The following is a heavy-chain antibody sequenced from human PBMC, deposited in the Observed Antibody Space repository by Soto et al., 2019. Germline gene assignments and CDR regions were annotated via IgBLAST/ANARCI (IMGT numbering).Heavy chain of an antibody. CDR3: AREGRDFYSNYVFYYYYMDV. V-gene: IGHV3-48*01. Sequence: GGSLRLSCAASGFTFSSYSMNGVRQAPGKGLEWVSYISSSSSTIYYADSVKGRFTISRDNAKNSLYLQMNSLRAEDTAVYYCAREGRDFYSNYVFYYYYMDVWGKGTTVTVSS. J-gene: IGHJ6*03. CDR1: GFTFSSYS. D-gene: IGHD4-4*01. CDR2: ISSSSSTI.